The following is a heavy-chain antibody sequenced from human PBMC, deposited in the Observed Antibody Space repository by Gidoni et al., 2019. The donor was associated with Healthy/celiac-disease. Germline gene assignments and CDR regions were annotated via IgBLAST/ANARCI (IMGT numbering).Heavy chain of an antibody. D-gene: IGHD3-16*01. Sequence: QVQLVESGGGVVHPGRSLRLSCAASGFTFSSYAMHWVRQAPGKGLEWVEVISYDGSNKYYADSVKGRFTISRDNSKNTLYLQMNSLRAEDTAVYYCARGPVRGYFDYWGQGTLVTVSS. CDR1: GFTFSSYA. V-gene: IGHV3-30-3*01. CDR2: ISYDGSNK. J-gene: IGHJ4*02. CDR3: ARGPVRGYFDY.